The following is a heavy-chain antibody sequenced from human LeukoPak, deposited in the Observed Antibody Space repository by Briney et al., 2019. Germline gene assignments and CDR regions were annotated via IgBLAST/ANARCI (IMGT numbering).Heavy chain of an antibody. V-gene: IGHV3-48*01. Sequence: PGGSLRLSCAASGSPFNNFGMNWVRQAPGKGLEWVSYISSSSSTMSYADSVKGRFTISRDNAKNSLFLQMNSLRAEDTALYYCARGGAARPDYWGQGTLATVSS. D-gene: IGHD6-6*01. J-gene: IGHJ4*02. CDR3: ARGGAARPDY. CDR2: ISSSSSTM. CDR1: GSPFNNFG.